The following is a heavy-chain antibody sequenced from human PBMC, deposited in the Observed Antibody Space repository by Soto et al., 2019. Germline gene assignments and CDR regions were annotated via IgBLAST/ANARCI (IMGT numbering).Heavy chain of an antibody. V-gene: IGHV4-59*08. CDR3: ARHNYGSGSTYFDY. CDR1: GGSISSYY. Sequence: QVQLQESGPGLVKPSETLSLTCTVSGGSISSYYWSWIRQPPGKGLEWIGYIYFSGRTNYNPSLMVRVTXXVXTXTNQCSRKLNSMTAADTAVYYCARHNYGSGSTYFDYWGQGTLVTVSS. CDR2: IYFSGRT. D-gene: IGHD3-10*01. J-gene: IGHJ4*02.